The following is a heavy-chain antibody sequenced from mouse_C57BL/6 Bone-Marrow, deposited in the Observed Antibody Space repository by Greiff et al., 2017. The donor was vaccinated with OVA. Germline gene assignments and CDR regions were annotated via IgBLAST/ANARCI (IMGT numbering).Heavy chain of an antibody. Sequence: VQLQQSGPGLVKPSQSLSLTCSVTGYSITSGYYWNWIRQFPGNKLEWMGYISYDGSNNYNPSLKNRISITRDTSKNQFFLKLNSVTTEDTATYYCATLHPWFAYWGQGTLVTVSA. CDR1: GYSITSGYY. V-gene: IGHV3-6*01. CDR3: ATLHPWFAY. CDR2: ISYDGSN. J-gene: IGHJ3*01.